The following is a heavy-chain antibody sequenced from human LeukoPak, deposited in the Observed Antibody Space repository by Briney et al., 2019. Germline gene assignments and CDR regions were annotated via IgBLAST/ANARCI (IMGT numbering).Heavy chain of an antibody. CDR1: GFTFSSYG. J-gene: IGHJ3*02. D-gene: IGHD2-8*01. CDR2: IWYDGSNK. V-gene: IGHV3-33*01. CDR3: ARSYLADAFDI. Sequence: PGGSLRLSCAASGFTFSSYGMHWVRQAPGKGLEWVAVIWYDGSNKYYADSVKGRFTISRDNSKNTLYLQMSSLRAEDTAVYYCARSYLADAFDIWGQGTMVTVSS.